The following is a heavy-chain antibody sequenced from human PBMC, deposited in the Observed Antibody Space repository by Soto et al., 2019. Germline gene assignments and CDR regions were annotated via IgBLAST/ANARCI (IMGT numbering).Heavy chain of an antibody. D-gene: IGHD3-16*01. CDR2: ISTSGNT. V-gene: IGHV4-4*07. J-gene: IGHJ5*02. CDR1: GFSMRNSY. CDR3: ARGGGVPALGDP. Sequence: GTLYLTFSVSGFSMRNSYWTWIRQSAGKGLEWIGRISTSGNTNYNPSLNSRLTMSVDTSKNQVSLKLTSVTAADTAVYYCARGGGVPALGDPWGQGTLVNVSS.